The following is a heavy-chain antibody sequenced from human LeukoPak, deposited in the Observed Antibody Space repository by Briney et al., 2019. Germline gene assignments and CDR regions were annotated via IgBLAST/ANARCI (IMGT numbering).Heavy chain of an antibody. CDR2: INPNSGGT. J-gene: IGHJ4*02. D-gene: IGHD3-16*01. Sequence: ASVKVSCKASGYTFTSYDINWVRQATGQGLEWMGWINPNSGGTNYAQKFQGRVTMTRDTSISTAYMDMSRLRFDDTAVYYCARAGGLGDPGHYWGQGTLVTASS. CDR3: ARAGGLGDPGHY. V-gene: IGHV1-2*02. CDR1: GYTFTSYD.